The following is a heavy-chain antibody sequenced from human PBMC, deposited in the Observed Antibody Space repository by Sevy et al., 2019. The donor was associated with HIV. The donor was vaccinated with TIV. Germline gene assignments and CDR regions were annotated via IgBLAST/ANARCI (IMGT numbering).Heavy chain of an antibody. CDR1: GFTFSSYW. J-gene: IGHJ4*02. D-gene: IGHD2-2*01. CDR2: INSDGSST. CDR3: ARSSFIVVVPAANPSLAAYFDY. Sequence: VGSLRLSCAASGFTFSSYWMHWVRQAPGKGLVWVSRINSDGSSTSYADSVKGRFTISRDNAKNTLYLQMNSLRAEDTAVYYCARSSFIVVVPAANPSLAAYFDYWGQGTLVTVSS. V-gene: IGHV3-74*01.